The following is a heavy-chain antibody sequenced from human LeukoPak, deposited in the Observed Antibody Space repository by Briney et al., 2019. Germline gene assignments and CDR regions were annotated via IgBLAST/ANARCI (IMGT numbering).Heavy chain of an antibody. CDR1: GFTFSSYG. D-gene: IGHD3-22*01. CDR2: ISYDGSNK. Sequence: GGSLRLSCAASGFTFSSYGMHWVRQAPGKGLEGVAVISYDGSNKYYADSVKGRFTISRDNSKNTLYLQMNSLRAEDTAVYYCAREGAYYDSSGYHRDWGQGTLVTVPS. CDR3: AREGAYYDSSGYHRD. V-gene: IGHV3-30*03. J-gene: IGHJ4*02.